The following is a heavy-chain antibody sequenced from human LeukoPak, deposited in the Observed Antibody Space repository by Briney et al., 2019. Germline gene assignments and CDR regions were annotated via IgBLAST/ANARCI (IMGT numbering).Heavy chain of an antibody. CDR2: INPNSGGT. CDR1: GYTFTGYY. V-gene: IGHV1-2*02. Sequence: ASVKVSCKASGYTFTGYYMHWVRQAPGQGLEWMGWINPNSGGTDYAQKFQGRVTMTRDTSISTAYMELSRLRSDDTAVYYCARVDCSSTSCYFWFDPRGQGTLVTVSS. J-gene: IGHJ5*02. D-gene: IGHD2-2*01. CDR3: ARVDCSSTSCYFWFDP.